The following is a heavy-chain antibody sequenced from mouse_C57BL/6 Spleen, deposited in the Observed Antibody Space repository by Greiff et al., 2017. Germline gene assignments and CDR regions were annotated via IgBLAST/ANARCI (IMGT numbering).Heavy chain of an antibody. CDR3: TRRWLLRPYYAMDY. J-gene: IGHJ4*01. V-gene: IGHV6-6*01. Sequence: LQQSGGGLVQPGGSMKLSCAASGFTFSDAWMDWVRQSPEKGLEWVAEIRHKANNHATYYAESVKGRFTISRADAKSSVYLQMNSLRAEDTGIYYCTRRWLLRPYYAMDYWGQGTSVTGSS. D-gene: IGHD2-3*01. CDR1: GFTFSDAW. CDR2: IRHKANNHAT.